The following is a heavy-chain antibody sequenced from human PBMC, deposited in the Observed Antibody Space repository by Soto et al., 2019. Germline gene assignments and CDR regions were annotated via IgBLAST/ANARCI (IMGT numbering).Heavy chain of an antibody. Sequence: PSETLSLTCTVSGGTIISGDYYRSWIRQPPGKGLEWIGYIYYSGSTYYNPSLKSRVTISVDTSKNQFSLKLSSVTAADTAVYYCARDLGRFLEWSKRYYYYYGMDVWGQGTTVTVSS. V-gene: IGHV4-30-4*01. CDR3: ARDLGRFLEWSKRYYYYYGMDV. D-gene: IGHD3-3*01. CDR2: IYYSGST. CDR1: GGTIISGDYY. J-gene: IGHJ6*02.